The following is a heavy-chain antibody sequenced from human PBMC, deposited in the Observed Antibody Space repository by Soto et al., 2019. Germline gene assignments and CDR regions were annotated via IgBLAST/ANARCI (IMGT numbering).Heavy chain of an antibody. J-gene: IGHJ5*02. D-gene: IGHD7-27*01. CDR1: GFSLSTLGEG. Sequence: TLRESGPTLVKPTQTLTLTCSFSGFSLSTLGEGVGWIRQPPGKALEWLALIYWDDEKRYSPSLATRLTITKDTSNNQVVPTLTNIDPMDTGTYYCARRHWVAPNWFDPWGQGALVTVSS. V-gene: IGHV2-5*02. CDR2: IYWDDEK. CDR3: ARRHWVAPNWFDP.